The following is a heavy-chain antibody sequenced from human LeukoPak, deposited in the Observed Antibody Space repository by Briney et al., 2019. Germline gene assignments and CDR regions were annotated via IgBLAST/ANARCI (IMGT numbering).Heavy chain of an antibody. CDR3: ARDRAYYYDSSGYYGEAADY. CDR1: GYTLTELS. V-gene: IGHV1-18*01. D-gene: IGHD3-22*01. J-gene: IGHJ4*02. Sequence: ASVKVSCKVSGYTLTELSMHWVRQAPGQGLEWMGWISAYNGNTNYAQKLQGRVTMTTDTSTSTAYMELRSLRSDDTAVYYCARDRAYYYDSSGYYGEAADYWGQGTLVTVSS. CDR2: ISAYNGNT.